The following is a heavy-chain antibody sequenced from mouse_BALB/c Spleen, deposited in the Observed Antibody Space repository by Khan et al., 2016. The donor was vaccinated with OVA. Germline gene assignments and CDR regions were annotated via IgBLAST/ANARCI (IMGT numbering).Heavy chain of an antibody. D-gene: IGHD1-1*01. J-gene: IGHJ4*01. Sequence: DLVKPGASVKLSCKASGYTFTSYWIYWIKQRPGEGLEWIGRLGPGSGSTYYNEMFKDKATLTVDTSSSTTYIQLSSLSYEDSAVYFCARSKYYVGSLYAMDYWDQGTSVTVSS. V-gene: IGHV1S41*01. CDR1: GYTFTSYW. CDR2: LGPGSGST. CDR3: ARSKYYVGSLYAMDY.